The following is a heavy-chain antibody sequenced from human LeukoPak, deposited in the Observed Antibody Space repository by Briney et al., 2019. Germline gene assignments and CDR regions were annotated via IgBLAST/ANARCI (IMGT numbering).Heavy chain of an antibody. Sequence: GGSLRLSCTGSGFSFTNYAMHWVRQAPGKGPEWVAVISYDGSNKYYADSVKGRFTISRDNAKNTLYLQMNSLRDEDTAVYYCARDLRNKGLDPWGQGTLVTVSS. D-gene: IGHD2/OR15-2a*01. V-gene: IGHV3-30-3*01. CDR2: ISYDGSNK. CDR1: GFSFTNYA. CDR3: ARDLRNKGLDP. J-gene: IGHJ5*02.